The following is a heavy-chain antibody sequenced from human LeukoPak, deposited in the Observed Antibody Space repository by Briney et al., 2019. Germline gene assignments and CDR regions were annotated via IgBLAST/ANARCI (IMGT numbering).Heavy chain of an antibody. V-gene: IGHV3-23*01. CDR1: GFTFSSYA. CDR2: ISGSGGST. Sequence: GGSLRLSCAASGFTFSSYAMSWVRQAPGKGLEWVSAISGSGGSTYYADSVKGRFTISRDNSKNTLCLQMNSLRAEDTAVYYCAKAPHIVVVPAAYFDYWGQGTLVTVSS. D-gene: IGHD2-2*01. CDR3: AKAPHIVVVPAAYFDY. J-gene: IGHJ4*02.